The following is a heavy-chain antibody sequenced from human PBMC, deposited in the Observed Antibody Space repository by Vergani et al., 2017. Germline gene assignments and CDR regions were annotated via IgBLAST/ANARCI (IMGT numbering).Heavy chain of an antibody. CDR1: GGSISSSSYY. J-gene: IGHJ3*02. CDR3: ARVTVVPAAIHAFDI. Sequence: QLQLQESGPGLVKPSENLSLTCTVSGGSISSSSYYWGWIRQPPGKGLEWIGSIYYSGSTYYNPSLKSRVTISVDTSKNQFSLKLSSVTAADTAVYYCARVTVVPAAIHAFDIWGQGTMVTVSS. CDR2: IYYSGST. V-gene: IGHV4-39*07. D-gene: IGHD2-2*01.